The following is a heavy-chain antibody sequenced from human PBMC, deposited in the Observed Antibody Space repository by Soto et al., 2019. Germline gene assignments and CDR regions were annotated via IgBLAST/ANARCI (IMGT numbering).Heavy chain of an antibody. Sequence: GGSLRLSCAASGFTFISYGMSWVRQAPGKGLEWVSGISGSGGSTYYADSVKGRFTISRDNSKNTLYLQMNSLRAEDTAVYYCAKDKWELPHYYGMDVWGQGTTVTVSS. V-gene: IGHV3-23*01. CDR1: GFTFISYG. D-gene: IGHD1-26*01. CDR2: ISGSGGST. J-gene: IGHJ6*02. CDR3: AKDKWELPHYYGMDV.